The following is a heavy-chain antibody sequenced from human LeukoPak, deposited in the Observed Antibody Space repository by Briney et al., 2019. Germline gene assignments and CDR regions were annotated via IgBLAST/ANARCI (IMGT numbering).Heavy chain of an antibody. CDR1: GGSISSSSYY. CDR2: IYSSGST. V-gene: IGHV4-61*02. D-gene: IGHD2-21*02. CDR3: ARTVAVTKEFDY. J-gene: IGHJ4*02. Sequence: SETLSLTCTVSGGSISSSSYYWSWIRQPAGKGLEWIGRIYSSGSTNYNPSLKSRVTMSVDTSKNQFSLRLSSVTAADTAVYYCARTVAVTKEFDYWGQGTLVTVSS.